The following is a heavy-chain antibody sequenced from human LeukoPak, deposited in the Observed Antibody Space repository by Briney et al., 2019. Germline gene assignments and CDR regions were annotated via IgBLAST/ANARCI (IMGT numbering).Heavy chain of an antibody. V-gene: IGHV3-23*01. CDR1: GFTFSGYA. CDR3: ARDHKVVLMGINWFDP. CDR2: VSGSGEST. J-gene: IGHJ5*02. Sequence: GGSLRLSCAASGFTFSGYAMSWVRQAPGNGLEWVSGVSGSGESTYYTDSVKGRFTISRDNSKNTLYLQMNSLRAEDTAVYYCARDHKVVLMGINWFDPWGQGTLVTVSS. D-gene: IGHD2-8*01.